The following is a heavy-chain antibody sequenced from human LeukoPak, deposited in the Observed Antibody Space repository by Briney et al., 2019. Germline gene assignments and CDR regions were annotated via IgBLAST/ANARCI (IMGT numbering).Heavy chain of an antibody. Sequence: ASVKVSCKASGYTFSNYGVNWVRQAPGQGLEWMGWINAKNGYTNYAQKFQGRVTMTRDTSTSTAYMELRSLRYDDTAVYYCATDPGDTAMEGYWGQGTLVTVSS. V-gene: IGHV1-18*01. CDR3: ATDPGDTAMEGY. D-gene: IGHD5-18*01. CDR1: GYTFSNYG. J-gene: IGHJ4*02. CDR2: INAKNGYT.